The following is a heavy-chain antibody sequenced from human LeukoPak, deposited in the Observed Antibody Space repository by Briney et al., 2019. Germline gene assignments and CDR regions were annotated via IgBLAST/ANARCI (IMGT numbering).Heavy chain of an antibody. Sequence: SETLSLTCTVSGGSISSGSYYWSWIRQPAGKGLEWIGRIYTSGSTNYNPSLKGRVTISIDTSKNQFSLKLSSVTAADTAVYYCARDLYCTSTSCFNYWGQGTLVTVSS. CDR1: GGSISSGSYY. V-gene: IGHV4-61*02. J-gene: IGHJ4*02. D-gene: IGHD2-2*01. CDR3: ARDLYCTSTSCFNY. CDR2: IYTSGST.